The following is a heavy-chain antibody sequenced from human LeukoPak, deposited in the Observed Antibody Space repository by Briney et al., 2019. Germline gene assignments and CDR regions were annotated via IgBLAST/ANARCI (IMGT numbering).Heavy chain of an antibody. CDR1: GVNCRGYA. J-gene: IGHJ6*02. CDR3: AKEVVLGETNYYYYGMDV. Sequence: GGSLRLSCAASGVNCRGYAMSGVRQAPGKGLEWVSAISGSGARAHYAESVRGRFTISRDNSQNTLHLQMNSLRAEDTAVYYCAKEVVLGETNYYYYGMDVWGQGTTVTVSS. V-gene: IGHV3-23*01. D-gene: IGHD1-26*01. CDR2: ISGSGARA.